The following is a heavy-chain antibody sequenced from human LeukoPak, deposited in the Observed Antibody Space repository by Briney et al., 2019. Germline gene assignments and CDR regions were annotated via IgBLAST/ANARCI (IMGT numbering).Heavy chain of an antibody. CDR3: ARVRANWYEDY. Sequence: GGSLRLSCAASGFTFSSYSFNWVRQVPGKGLEWVSSITTTFYTYYTDSVKGRFTISRDNAKNSLYLQMISLGAEDTAVYYCARVRANWYEDYWGHGTLVTVSS. J-gene: IGHJ4*01. V-gene: IGHV3-21*01. D-gene: IGHD6-13*01. CDR1: GFTFSSYS. CDR2: ITTTFYT.